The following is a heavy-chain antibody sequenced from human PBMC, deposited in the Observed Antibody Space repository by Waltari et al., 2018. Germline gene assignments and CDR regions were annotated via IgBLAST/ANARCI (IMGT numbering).Heavy chain of an antibody. CDR2: IWYDGSNK. CDR1: GFTLSSYG. Sequence: QVQLVESGGGVVQPGRSLRLSCAASGFTLSSYGMPWVRQAPGKGLEWVAVIWYDGSNKYYADSVKGRFTISRDNSKNTLYLQMNSLRAEDTAVYYCARDRLSSGYYLDLWGRGTLVTVSS. V-gene: IGHV3-33*01. J-gene: IGHJ2*01. D-gene: IGHD3-22*01. CDR3: ARDRLSSGYYLDL.